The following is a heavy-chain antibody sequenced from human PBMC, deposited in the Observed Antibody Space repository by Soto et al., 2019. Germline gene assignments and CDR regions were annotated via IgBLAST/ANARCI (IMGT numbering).Heavy chain of an antibody. Sequence: SETLSLTCAVYGGSFSGYYWSWIRQPPGKGPEWIGEINHSGSTNYNPSLKSRVTISVDTSKNQFSLKLSSVTAADTAVYYCARGWVDYYYGMDVWGQGTTVTVSS. D-gene: IGHD2-15*01. V-gene: IGHV4-34*01. CDR3: ARGWVDYYYGMDV. CDR1: GGSFSGYY. J-gene: IGHJ6*02. CDR2: INHSGST.